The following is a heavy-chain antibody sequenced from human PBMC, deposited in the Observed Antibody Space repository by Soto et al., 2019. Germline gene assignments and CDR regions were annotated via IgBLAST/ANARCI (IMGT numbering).Heavy chain of an antibody. D-gene: IGHD2-2*01. CDR1: GFTFSTYW. CDR2: IKQDGSEE. CDR3: GRARWVSVGGDY. V-gene: IGHV3-7*05. J-gene: IGHJ4*02. Sequence: EVQLVESGGGLVQPGGSLRLSCAASGFTFSTYWMTWVRQAPGKGLEWVANIKQDGSEEYYVDSVKGRFIISRDNAKNSVYLQLNRLRAEDTAMYYCGRARWVSVGGDYWRQGTLVTVSS.